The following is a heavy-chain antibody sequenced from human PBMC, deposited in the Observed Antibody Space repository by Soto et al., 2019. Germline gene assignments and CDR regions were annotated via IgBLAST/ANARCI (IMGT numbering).Heavy chain of an antibody. J-gene: IGHJ4*02. Sequence: SETLSLTCAVSSGSISSSNWWSWGRQPQGKGLEWIGEIYHSGSTNYNPSLKSRVTISVDKSKNQFSLKLSSVTAADTAVYYCARLTSTYYDLLTGRTLSYYFDYWGQGTLVTVSS. CDR2: IYHSGST. CDR3: ARLTSTYYDLLTGRTLSYYFDY. V-gene: IGHV4-4*02. D-gene: IGHD3-9*01. CDR1: SGSISSSNW.